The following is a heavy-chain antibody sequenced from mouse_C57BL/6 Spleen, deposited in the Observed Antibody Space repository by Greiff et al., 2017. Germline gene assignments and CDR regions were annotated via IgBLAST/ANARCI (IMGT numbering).Heavy chain of an antibody. CDR2: INPNNGGT. CDR1: GYTFTDYY. Sequence: VQLQQSGPELVKPGASVKISCKASGYTFTDYYMNWVKQSHGKSLEWIGDINPNNGGTSYNQKFKGKATLAVDKSSSTAYMELRSLTSEDSAVYYCARYYGNYDPSFDYWGQGTTLTVSS. D-gene: IGHD2-1*01. V-gene: IGHV1-26*01. J-gene: IGHJ2*01. CDR3: ARYYGNYDPSFDY.